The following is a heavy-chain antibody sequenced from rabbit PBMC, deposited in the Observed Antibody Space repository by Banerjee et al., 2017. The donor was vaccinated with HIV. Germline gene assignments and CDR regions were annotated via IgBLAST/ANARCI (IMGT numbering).Heavy chain of an antibody. V-gene: IGHV1S45*01. CDR3: ARGDVSCDWSLGL. CDR2: IYTGSSGST. Sequence: QEQLEESGGDLVKPGASLTLTCTASGFSFSGSYYMCWVRQAPGKGLEWIACIYTGSSGSTYYASWVNGRFTISKTSSTTVTLQMTSLTAADTATYFCARGDVSCDWSLGLWGPGTLVTVS. J-gene: IGHJ4*01. D-gene: IGHD5-1*01. CDR1: GFSFSGSYY.